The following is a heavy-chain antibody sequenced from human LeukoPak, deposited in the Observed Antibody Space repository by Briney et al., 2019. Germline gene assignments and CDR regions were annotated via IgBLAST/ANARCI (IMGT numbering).Heavy chain of an antibody. V-gene: IGHV3-23*01. CDR1: GFTFSSYG. Sequence: GGSLRLSCAASGFTFSSYGMSWVRQAPGKGLEWVSIIFGNGDTTYYADSVKGRFTVSRDNSKDTLYLQMNDLRPDDTAIYYCAKRNTMVRGGPCFDYWGQGTLVTVSS. J-gene: IGHJ4*02. CDR2: IFGNGDTT. CDR3: AKRNTMVRGGPCFDY. D-gene: IGHD3-10*01.